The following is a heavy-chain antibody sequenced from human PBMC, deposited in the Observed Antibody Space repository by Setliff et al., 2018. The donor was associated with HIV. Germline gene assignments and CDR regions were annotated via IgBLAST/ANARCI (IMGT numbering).Heavy chain of an antibody. D-gene: IGHD6-6*01. CDR2: INVDGSSI. CDR1: GFTFTDYR. J-gene: IGHJ4*02. Sequence: HPGGSLRLSCAASGFTFTDYRMHWVRQVPGQGLVWVSRINVDGSSISYADSVKGRLTISRDNAKNTLFLQMNSLRAEDTAVYYCARLLQDVRSSIDFWGQGTLVTVSS. CDR3: ARLLQDVRSSIDF. V-gene: IGHV3-74*01.